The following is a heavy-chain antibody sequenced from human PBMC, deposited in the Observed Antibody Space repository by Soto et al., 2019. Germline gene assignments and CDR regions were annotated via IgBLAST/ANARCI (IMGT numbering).Heavy chain of an antibody. D-gene: IGHD1-1*01. CDR2: IVSDGNRE. CDR1: WFTFYRSG. V-gene: IGHV3-30*02. Sequence: WWSLRLFCAASWFTFYRSGFHRLRQAPCKGLDWVAFIVSDGNREYHAVSVEGGFTISIDKVKDTLYLHMNSLRAEDTGLYYWAKNDAFEKVNGFDVWGRGTMVAV. J-gene: IGHJ3*01. CDR3: AKNDAFEKVNGFDV.